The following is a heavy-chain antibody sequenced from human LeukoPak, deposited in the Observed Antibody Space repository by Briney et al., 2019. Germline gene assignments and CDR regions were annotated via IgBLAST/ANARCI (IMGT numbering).Heavy chain of an antibody. CDR3: ARISGSGWSIYYFDY. D-gene: IGHD6-19*01. CDR1: GYSFSTYW. Sequence: GESLKISCKGSGYSFSTYWIGWVRQMPGKGLEWTGIIYPGNSDTRYSPPFQGQVTISADKSISTAYLQWSSLKASDTAMYYCARISGSGWSIYYFDYWGQGTLVTVSS. J-gene: IGHJ4*02. V-gene: IGHV5-51*01. CDR2: IYPGNSDT.